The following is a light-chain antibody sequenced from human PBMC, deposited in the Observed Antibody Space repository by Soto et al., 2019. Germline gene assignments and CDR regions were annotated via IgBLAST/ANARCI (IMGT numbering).Light chain of an antibody. J-gene: IGLJ3*02. CDR1: RSNIGAGYD. Sequence: QSVLTQPPSVSGAPGQTVTISCTGRRSNIGAGYDVHWYQQLPGTAPKLLIYVNNNRPSGVPDRFSGSKSGTSASLAITGLRAEDEADYYCHSYDSSLSGSVFGGGTKLTVL. CDR3: HSYDSSLSGSV. CDR2: VNN. V-gene: IGLV1-40*01.